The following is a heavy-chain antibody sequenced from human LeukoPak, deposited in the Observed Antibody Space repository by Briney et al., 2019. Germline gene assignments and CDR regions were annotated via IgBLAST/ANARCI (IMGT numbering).Heavy chain of an antibody. CDR2: INPSSGST. V-gene: IGHV1-46*01. J-gene: IGHJ3*01. CDR3: ARDETDDAFDF. Sequence: ASVKVSCKASGYTFTSYYIHWVRQAPGQGLEWMGIINPSSGSTDYAQKFQGRVTMTRDTSTSTVYMELSSLRSEDTAVYYCARDETDDAFDFWSQGTMVTVSS. CDR1: GYTFTSYY.